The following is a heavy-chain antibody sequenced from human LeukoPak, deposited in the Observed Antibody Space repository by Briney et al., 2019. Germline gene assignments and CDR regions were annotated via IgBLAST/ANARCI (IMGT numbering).Heavy chain of an antibody. V-gene: IGHV3-64D*06. CDR1: GFTFSSYA. CDR2: ISSNGGST. Sequence: GGSLRLSCSASGFTFSSYAMHWVRQAPGKGLECVSAISSNGGSTYYADSVKGRFTISRDNSKNTLYLQMSSLRAEDTAVYYCVRAYCGGDCYSPPFDYWGQGTLVTVSS. D-gene: IGHD2-21*02. J-gene: IGHJ4*02. CDR3: VRAYCGGDCYSPPFDY.